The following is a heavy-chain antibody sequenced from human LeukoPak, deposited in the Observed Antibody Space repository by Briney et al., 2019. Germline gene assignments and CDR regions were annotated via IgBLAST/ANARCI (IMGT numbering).Heavy chain of an antibody. D-gene: IGHD3-22*01. CDR2: IKSKTDGGTT. Sequence: GGSLRLSCAASGFTFSNAWMSWVRQAPGKGLEWVGRIKSKTDGGTTDYAAPVKGRFTISRDDSKNTLYLQMNSLKTEDTAVYYCTTDYYYDSSGYYSWVRWGQGTQVTVSS. V-gene: IGHV3-15*01. J-gene: IGHJ4*02. CDR1: GFTFSNAW. CDR3: TTDYYYDSSGYYSWVR.